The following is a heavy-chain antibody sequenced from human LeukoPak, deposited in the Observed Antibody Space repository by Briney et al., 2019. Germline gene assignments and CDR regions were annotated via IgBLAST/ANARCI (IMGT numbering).Heavy chain of an antibody. D-gene: IGHD3-22*01. J-gene: IGHJ4*02. Sequence: GGSLRLSCAASRFTFSSYAMNWVRQAPGKGLEWVAVIWYDGSNRYYADPVKGRFTVSRDNSKNTLYLQMNSLRAEDTAVYYCARAKGVSTGYRPTDYWGQGTLVTVSS. CDR2: IWYDGSNR. CDR3: ARAKGVSTGYRPTDY. V-gene: IGHV3-33*08. CDR1: RFTFSSYA.